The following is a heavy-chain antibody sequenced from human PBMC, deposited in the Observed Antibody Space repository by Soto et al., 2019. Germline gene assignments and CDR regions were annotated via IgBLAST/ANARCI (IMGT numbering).Heavy chain of an antibody. J-gene: IGHJ6*03. V-gene: IGHV4-34*01. Sequence: SETLSLTCAVYGGSFSGYYWSWIRQPPGKGLEWIGEINHSGSTNYNPSLKSRVTISVDTSKNQFSLKLSSVTAADTAVYYCARGAVVVVAATVSDYYYYYMDVWGKGTTVTVSS. D-gene: IGHD2-15*01. CDR1: GGSFSGYY. CDR3: ARGAVVVVAATVSDYYYYYMDV. CDR2: INHSGST.